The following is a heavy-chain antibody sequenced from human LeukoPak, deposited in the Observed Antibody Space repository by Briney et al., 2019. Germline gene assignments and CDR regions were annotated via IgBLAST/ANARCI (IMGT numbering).Heavy chain of an antibody. D-gene: IGHD6-6*01. V-gene: IGHV4-31*03. J-gene: IGHJ1*01. Sequence: SQTLSLTCTVSGGSISSGGYYWSWIRQHPGKGLEWIGYIYYSGSTYCNPSLKSRVTISVDTSKNQFSLKLSSVTAADTAVYYCASTPIAARQGYFQHWGQGTLVTVSS. CDR1: GGSISSGGYY. CDR3: ASTPIAARQGYFQH. CDR2: IYYSGST.